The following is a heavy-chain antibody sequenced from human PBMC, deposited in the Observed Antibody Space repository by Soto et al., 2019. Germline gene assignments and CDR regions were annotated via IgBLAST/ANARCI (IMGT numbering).Heavy chain of an antibody. CDR1: EFTLSNYS. D-gene: IGHD6-19*01. Sequence: EVLLVESGGGLVQPGGSLRLSCVASEFTLSNYSMTWVRQAPGKGLEWVANIKGDGSNIYYLDSVEGRFTIYRDNARNSSFLPMNSMRDDDADGYYCALDLTAGNVGAWYEVFDIWSLGTMVTVSS. CDR3: ALDLTAGNVGAWYEVFDI. J-gene: IGHJ3*02. CDR2: IKGDGSNI. V-gene: IGHV3-7*01.